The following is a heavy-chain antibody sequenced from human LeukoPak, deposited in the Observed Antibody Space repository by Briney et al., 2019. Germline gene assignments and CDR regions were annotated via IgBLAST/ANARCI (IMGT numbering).Heavy chain of an antibody. Sequence: SGTPSLTCTVSGGSISSHYWSWIRQSPGNGLEWIGYISYIGSTNYSPSLKSRLTISIDTSKNQFSLRLSSVTAADTAVYFCAGDQLALNALDMWGQGTMVTVSS. CDR3: AGDQLALNALDM. CDR2: ISYIGST. J-gene: IGHJ3*02. CDR1: GGSISSHY. V-gene: IGHV4-59*11. D-gene: IGHD1-1*01.